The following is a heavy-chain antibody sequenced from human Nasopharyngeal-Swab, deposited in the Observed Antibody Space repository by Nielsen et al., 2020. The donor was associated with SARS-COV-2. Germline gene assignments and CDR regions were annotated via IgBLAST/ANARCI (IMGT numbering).Heavy chain of an antibody. D-gene: IGHD6-19*01. CDR3: ARRWGYSSGPANY. CDR2: IYYSGST. J-gene: IGHJ4*02. V-gene: IGHV4-39*07. Sequence: ETLSLTCTVSGGSISSSSYYWGWIRQPPGKGLEWIGSIYYSGSTYYNPSLKSRVTISVDTSKNQFSLKLSSVTAADTAVYYCARRWGYSSGPANYWGQGTLVTVSS. CDR1: GGSISSSSYY.